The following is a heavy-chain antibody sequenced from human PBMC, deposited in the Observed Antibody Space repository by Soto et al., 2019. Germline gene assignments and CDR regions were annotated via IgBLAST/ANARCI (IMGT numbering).Heavy chain of an antibody. Sequence: SETLSLTYTVSGGSISSSSYYWGWIRQPPGKGLEWIGSIYYSGSTYYNPSLKSRVTISVDTSKNQFSLKLSSVTAADTAVYYCARQRDVLRYFDWSFDYWGQGTLVTVSS. CDR3: ARQRDVLRYFDWSFDY. CDR2: IYYSGST. CDR1: GGSISSSSYY. V-gene: IGHV4-39*01. J-gene: IGHJ4*02. D-gene: IGHD3-9*01.